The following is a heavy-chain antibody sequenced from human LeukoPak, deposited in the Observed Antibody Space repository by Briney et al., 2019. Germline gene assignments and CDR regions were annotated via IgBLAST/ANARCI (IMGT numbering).Heavy chain of an antibody. CDR1: GYRFISYW. CDR2: IYPGDSDT. Sequence: GESLKISCKGSGYRFISYWIGWVRQMPGKGLEWMRIIYPGDSDTRYSPSFQGQVTISADKSINTAYLQWSSLKASDTAMYYCARAVDHNFYYFMDVWGKGTTVSISS. CDR3: ARAVDHNFYYFMDV. D-gene: IGHD4-23*01. V-gene: IGHV5-51*01. J-gene: IGHJ6*03.